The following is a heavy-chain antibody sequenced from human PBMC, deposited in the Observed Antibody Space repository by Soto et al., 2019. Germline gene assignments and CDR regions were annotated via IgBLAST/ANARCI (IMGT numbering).Heavy chain of an antibody. Sequence: GGSLRLSCAASGFTFSSYSMNWVRQAPGKGLEWVSYISSSSSTIYYADSVKGRFTISRDNAKNSLYLQMNSLRAEDTAVYYCAYSGGGEKPYYYYYMDVWGKGTTVTVSS. CDR1: GFTFSSYS. CDR2: ISSSSSTI. J-gene: IGHJ6*03. D-gene: IGHD2-15*01. CDR3: AYSGGGEKPYYYYYMDV. V-gene: IGHV3-48*01.